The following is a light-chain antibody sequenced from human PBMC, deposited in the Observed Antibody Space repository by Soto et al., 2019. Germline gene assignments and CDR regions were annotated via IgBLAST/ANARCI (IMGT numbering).Light chain of an antibody. J-gene: IGKJ1*01. CDR2: DAS. Sequence: EIVLTQSPGTLSLSPGERATLSCRASQSVSSSHLAWYQHKPGQAPRLLIYDASNRATGTPDRFSGTGSATDFTLTISRLEPEDFAVYYCHQYYRTPRTFGQGTKVDIK. V-gene: IGKV3-20*01. CDR3: HQYYRTPRT. CDR1: QSVSSSH.